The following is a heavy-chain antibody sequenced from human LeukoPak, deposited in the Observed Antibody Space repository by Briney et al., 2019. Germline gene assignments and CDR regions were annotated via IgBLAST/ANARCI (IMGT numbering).Heavy chain of an antibody. J-gene: IGHJ4*02. Sequence: GGSLRLSCAASGFTFSSYAMSWVRQAPGKGLEWVSAISGSGGSTYCADSVKGRFTISRDNSKNTLYLQMNSLRTEDTAVYYCAKDELSRYCSSTSCYAAYWGQGTLVTVSS. CDR2: ISGSGGST. V-gene: IGHV3-23*01. D-gene: IGHD2-2*01. CDR3: AKDELSRYCSSTSCYAAY. CDR1: GFTFSSYA.